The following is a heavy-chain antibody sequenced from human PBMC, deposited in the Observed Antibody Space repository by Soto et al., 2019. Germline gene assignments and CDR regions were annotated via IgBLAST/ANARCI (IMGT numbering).Heavy chain of an antibody. CDR1: GYTFTSYA. Sequence: GASVKVSCKASGYTFTSYAMHWVRQAPGQRLEWMGWINAGNGNTKYSQKFQGRVTITRDTSASTAYMELSSLRSEDTAVYYCARDLGGSYAIFDYWGQGTLVTLSS. J-gene: IGHJ4*02. V-gene: IGHV1-3*01. CDR2: INAGNGNT. CDR3: ARDLGGSYAIFDY. D-gene: IGHD1-26*01.